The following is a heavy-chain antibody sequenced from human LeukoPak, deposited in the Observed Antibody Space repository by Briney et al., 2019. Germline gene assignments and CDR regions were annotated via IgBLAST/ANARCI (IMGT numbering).Heavy chain of an antibody. CDR1: GYTFTSYY. J-gene: IGHJ1*01. CDR2: INPSGGST. CDR3: ARDTSRIAAAPEYFQH. V-gene: IGHV1-46*01. Sequence: GASVEVSCKASGYTFTSYYMHWVRQAPGQGLEWMGIINPSGGSTSYAQKFQGRVTMTRDTSTSTVYMELSSLRSEDTAVYYCARDTSRIAAAPEYFQHWGQGTLVTVSS. D-gene: IGHD6-13*01.